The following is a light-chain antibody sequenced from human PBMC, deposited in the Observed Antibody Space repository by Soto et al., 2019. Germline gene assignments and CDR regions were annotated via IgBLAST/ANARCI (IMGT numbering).Light chain of an antibody. CDR3: QQRHSTPQT. J-gene: IGKJ1*01. V-gene: IGKV1-39*01. CDR2: AAS. CDR1: ESITNY. Sequence: EIQVTQSPLSLSASVGDKVTITCRASESITNYLNWYQQKPGKAPKLLISAASGLESGVPSRFTGSGSGTDFTLTISSLQPEDFATYYCQQRHSTPQTFGQGTKADIK.